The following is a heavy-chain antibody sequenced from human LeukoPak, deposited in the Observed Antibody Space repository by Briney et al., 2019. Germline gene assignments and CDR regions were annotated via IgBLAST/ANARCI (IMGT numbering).Heavy chain of an antibody. CDR2: IYYGETT. V-gene: IGHV4-39*01. CDR1: GGSISSTSYY. J-gene: IGHJ6*03. CDR3: ARQVSDYFYYYIDV. D-gene: IGHD5/OR15-5a*01. Sequence: KASETLSLTCTVSGGSISSTSYYWDWIRLPPGKGLEWIGSIYYGETTYYSSSLKSRVTISVNTSKNQFSLRLTSVTAADTAVYYCARQVSDYFYYYIDVWGRGTTVTVSS.